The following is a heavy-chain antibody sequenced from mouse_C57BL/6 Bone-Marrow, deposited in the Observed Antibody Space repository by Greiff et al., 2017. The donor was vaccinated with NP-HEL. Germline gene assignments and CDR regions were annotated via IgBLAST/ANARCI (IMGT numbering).Heavy chain of an antibody. CDR2: IDPETGGT. CDR3: TPLRRPDWYFDG. CDR1: GYTFTDYE. J-gene: IGHJ1*03. Sequence: VQLQQSGAELVRPGASVTLSCKASGYTFTDYEMHWVKQTPVHGLEWIGAIDPETGGTAYNQKFKGKAILTADKSSSTAYMELRSLTSEDSAVYYCTPLRRPDWYFDGWGTGTTVTVSS. D-gene: IGHD1-2*01. V-gene: IGHV1-15*01.